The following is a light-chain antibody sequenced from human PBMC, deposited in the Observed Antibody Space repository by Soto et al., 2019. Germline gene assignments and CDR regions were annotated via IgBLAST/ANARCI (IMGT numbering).Light chain of an antibody. CDR3: QQYVYTPWT. CDR1: QSVTSNY. J-gene: IGKJ1*01. V-gene: IGKV3-20*01. Sequence: EFVLTQSPGTLSLSPGERATLSCRASQSVTSNYLAWYQQQPGQAPRLLIYGASSRATVIPDRISGSGSGTDFTLTINRLESEDFAVYSCQQYVYTPWTFGRGTELDI. CDR2: GAS.